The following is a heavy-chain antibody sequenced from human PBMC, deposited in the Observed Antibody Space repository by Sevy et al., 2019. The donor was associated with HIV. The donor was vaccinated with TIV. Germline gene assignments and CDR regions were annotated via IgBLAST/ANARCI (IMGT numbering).Heavy chain of an antibody. D-gene: IGHD6-6*01. J-gene: IGHJ6*02. V-gene: IGHV3-74*01. CDR3: ARGSRTEYSSSFDYYYGMDV. CDR1: GFTFSSYW. Sequence: GGSLRLSCAASGFTFSSYWIHWVRQAPGKGLVWVSRINSDGSSTSYADSVKGRFTISRDNAKNTLYLQMNSLRAEDTAVYYCARGSRTEYSSSFDYYYGMDVWGQGTTVTVSS. CDR2: INSDGSST.